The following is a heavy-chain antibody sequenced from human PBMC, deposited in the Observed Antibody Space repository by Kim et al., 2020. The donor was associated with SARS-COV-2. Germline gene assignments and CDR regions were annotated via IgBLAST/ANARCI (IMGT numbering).Heavy chain of an antibody. CDR2: ISSSSSYI. V-gene: IGHV3-21*01. CDR1: GFTFSSYS. CDR3: AEFTPIVVVPAATYYYYGMDV. Sequence: GGSLRLSCAASGFTFSSYSMNWVRQAPGKGLEWVSSISSSSSYIYYADSVKGRFTISRDNAKNSLYLQMNSLRAEDTAVYYCAEFTPIVVVPAATYYYYGMDVWGQGTTVTVSS. D-gene: IGHD2-2*01. J-gene: IGHJ6*02.